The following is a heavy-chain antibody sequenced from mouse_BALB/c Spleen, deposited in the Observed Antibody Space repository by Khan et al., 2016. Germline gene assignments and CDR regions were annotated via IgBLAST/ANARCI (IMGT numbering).Heavy chain of an antibody. CDR2: IYPGDGDT. CDR1: GYTFTTYW. D-gene: IGHD2-4*01. J-gene: IGHJ2*01. V-gene: IGHV1-87*01. CDR3: ARGNSYCEYDY. Sequence: QVQLQQSGAELARPGASVKLSCKASGYTFTTYWMQWVKQRPGQGLDWIGAIYPGDGDTRYTQKFKGKATLTADKSSSTAYMQLSSFASEDSAAYYCARGNSYCEYDYWGQGTTLTVSS.